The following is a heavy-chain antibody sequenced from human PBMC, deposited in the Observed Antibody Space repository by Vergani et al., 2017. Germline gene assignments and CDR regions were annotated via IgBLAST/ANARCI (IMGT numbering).Heavy chain of an antibody. CDR2: IIPIFGTA. J-gene: IGHJ2*01. CDR3: ARGGLAVAGTEYFDL. D-gene: IGHD6-19*01. Sequence: QVQLVQSGAEVKKPGSSVKVSCKASGGTFSSYAISWVRQAPGQGLEWMGGIIPIFGTANYAQKFQGRVTLTADESTSTAYMELSSLRSEDTAVYYCARGGLAVAGTEYFDLWGRGTLVTVSS. V-gene: IGHV1-69*01. CDR1: GGTFSSYA.